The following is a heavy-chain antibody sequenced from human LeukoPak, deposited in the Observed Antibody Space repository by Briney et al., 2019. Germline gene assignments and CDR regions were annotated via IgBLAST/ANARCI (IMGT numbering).Heavy chain of an antibody. V-gene: IGHV4-34*01. CDR3: ARDTPSTFRQYGRGKPFDY. CDR2: INLSGGT. J-gene: IGHJ4*02. Sequence: PSETLSLTCGVHGGSFSGSRWSWLRQAPGMGLQWIGDINLSGGTNYNPSLKTRVTISLDTSKNQFSLNLSPVTAADTAVYYCARDTPSTFRQYGRGKPFDYWGQGTLVTVSS. D-gene: IGHD4-11*01. CDR1: GGSFSGSR.